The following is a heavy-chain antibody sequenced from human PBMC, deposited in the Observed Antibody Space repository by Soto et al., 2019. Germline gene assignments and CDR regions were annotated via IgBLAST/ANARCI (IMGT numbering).Heavy chain of an antibody. J-gene: IGHJ6*02. CDR3: ASSGEAAPTLDYYYYYGMDV. CDR1: GYSFTSYW. Sequence: GESLKISCKGSGYSFTSYWISWVRQMPGKGLEWMGRIDPSDSYTNYSPSFQGHVTISADKSISTAYLQWSSLKASDTAMYYCASSGEAAPTLDYYYYYGMDVWGQGTTVTVSS. V-gene: IGHV5-10-1*01. D-gene: IGHD6-6*01. CDR2: IDPSDSYT.